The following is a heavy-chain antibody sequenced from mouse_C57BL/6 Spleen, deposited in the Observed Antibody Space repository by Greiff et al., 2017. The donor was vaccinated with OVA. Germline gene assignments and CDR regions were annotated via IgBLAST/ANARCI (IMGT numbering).Heavy chain of an antibody. CDR2: ISSGGSYT. CDR3: ARQRDGYYEY. CDR1: GFTFSSYG. Sequence: EVQLVESGGDLVKPGGSLKLSCAASGFTFSSYGMSWVRQTPDKRLEWVATISSGGSYTYYPASVKGRFTISRDNAKNTLYLQMSSLKSEDTAMDYCARQRDGYYEYWGQGTTLTVSS. V-gene: IGHV5-6*01. J-gene: IGHJ2*01. D-gene: IGHD2-3*01.